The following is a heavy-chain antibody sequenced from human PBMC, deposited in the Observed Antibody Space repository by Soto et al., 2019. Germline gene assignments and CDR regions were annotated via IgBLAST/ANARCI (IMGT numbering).Heavy chain of an antibody. CDR1: GDSVSSGGAY. D-gene: IGHD3-10*01. Sequence: QVQLQESGPGLVKPSQTLSLTCTVSGDSVSSGGAYWSWIRQHPGKGLEWIGYIYSSGSANYTQSLKGRLTISLYTSQNQGSLRLRSVTAADTAVYCCARLKSRYYKITSYSFDYGGRGTLVTVSS. CDR2: IYSSGSA. CDR3: ARLKSRYYKITSYSFDY. V-gene: IGHV4-31*03. J-gene: IGHJ4*02.